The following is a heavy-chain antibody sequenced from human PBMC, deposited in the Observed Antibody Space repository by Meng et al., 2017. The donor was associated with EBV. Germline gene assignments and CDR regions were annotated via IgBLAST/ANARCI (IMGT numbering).Heavy chain of an antibody. J-gene: IGHJ4*02. D-gene: IGHD3-10*01. CDR3: ASESGRGYTPDY. V-gene: IGHV1-69*01. Sequence: VQLGQSAAEVKKPGSSVKVSCETSGGPFRYYAISWVRQAPGQGLEWLGGFLPRLGAPNYAQKFHGRVKITADESTSTHYMDLSSLRSEDTAIYYCASESGRGYTPDYWGQGTLVTVSS. CDR2: FLPRLGAP. CDR1: GGPFRYYA.